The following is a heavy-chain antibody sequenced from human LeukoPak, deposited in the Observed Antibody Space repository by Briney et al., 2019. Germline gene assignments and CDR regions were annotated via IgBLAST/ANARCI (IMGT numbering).Heavy chain of an antibody. CDR2: ISSSSSYI. CDR1: GFTFSSYE. V-gene: IGHV3-21*01. CDR3: ARELQLERLAFGKEGSAFDY. D-gene: IGHD1-1*01. J-gene: IGHJ4*02. Sequence: SLRXXCAASGFTFSSYEMNWVRQAPGKGLEWVSSISSSSSYIYYAASVRGRFTISRDNAKNSLYMQMNRLRADDTAVYYCARELQLERLAFGKEGSAFDYWGQGTLVTVSS.